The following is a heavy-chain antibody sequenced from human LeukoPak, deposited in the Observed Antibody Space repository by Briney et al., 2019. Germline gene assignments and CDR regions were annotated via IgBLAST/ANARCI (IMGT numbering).Heavy chain of an antibody. D-gene: IGHD2-2*01. V-gene: IGHV1-46*01. Sequence: ASVKVSCKASGYTFTSYYMHWVRQAPGQGLEWMGIINPSGGSTSYAQKFQGRVTMTRDTSTSTVYMELSSLRSEDTAVYYCARDHYCSSTSCYFTHRSLDYWGQGTLVTVSS. J-gene: IGHJ4*02. CDR1: GYTFTSYY. CDR2: INPSGGST. CDR3: ARDHYCSSTSCYFTHRSLDY.